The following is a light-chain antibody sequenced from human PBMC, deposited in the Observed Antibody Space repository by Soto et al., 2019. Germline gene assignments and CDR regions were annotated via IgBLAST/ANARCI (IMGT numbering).Light chain of an antibody. CDR3: QQYGSSPLT. CDR1: QRVSSSY. J-gene: IGKJ1*01. CDR2: CGS. V-gene: IGKV3-20*01. Sequence: EIVFTTSPGTLSLSPGERATLSCRASQRVSSSYLAWYQQKPGQAPRPLIHCGSSKATGIPDRFSGSGSGTDFTLTISRLEPEDFAVYYCQQYGSSPLTFGQGTKVDIK.